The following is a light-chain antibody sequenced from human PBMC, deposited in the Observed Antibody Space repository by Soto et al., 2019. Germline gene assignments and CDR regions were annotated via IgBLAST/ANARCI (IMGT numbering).Light chain of an antibody. CDR2: AAS. Sequence: DIQMTQSPSTLSASVGERVTITCRASQSVNKWLAWFQQKPGKVPKLLIYAASSLQSGVPSRFSGSGSGTDFTLTISSLQPEDFATYYCQQSYSTWTFGQGTKVDI. J-gene: IGKJ1*01. V-gene: IGKV1-39*01. CDR1: QSVNKW. CDR3: QQSYSTWT.